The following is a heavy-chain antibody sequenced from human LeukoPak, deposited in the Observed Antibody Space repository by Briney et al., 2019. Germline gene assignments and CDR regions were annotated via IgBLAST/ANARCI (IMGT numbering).Heavy chain of an antibody. D-gene: IGHD5-18*01. CDR1: GGTFSSYA. CDR3: KIGDTDYYFDY. J-gene: IGHJ4*02. Sequence: GASVKVSCKASGGTFSSYAISWVRQAPGQGLEWMGGIIPIFGTANCAQKFQGRVTITADESTSTAYMELSSLRSEDTAVYYCKIGDTDYYFDYWGQGTLVTASS. CDR2: IIPIFGTA. V-gene: IGHV1-69*01.